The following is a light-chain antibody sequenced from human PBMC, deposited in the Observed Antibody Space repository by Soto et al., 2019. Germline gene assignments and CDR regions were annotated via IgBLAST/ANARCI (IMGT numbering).Light chain of an antibody. V-gene: IGLV2-23*01. CDR2: EGS. CDR1: SSDVGSYNH. Sequence: QSALTQPAYVSGSPGQSITISCTGTSSDVGSYNHVSWYQQYPGKAPKLMIYEGSKRPSGVSNRFSGSKSGNTASLTISGLQAEDEADYYCCSYAGSSTWVFGGGTKLTVL. CDR3: CSYAGSSTWV. J-gene: IGLJ3*02.